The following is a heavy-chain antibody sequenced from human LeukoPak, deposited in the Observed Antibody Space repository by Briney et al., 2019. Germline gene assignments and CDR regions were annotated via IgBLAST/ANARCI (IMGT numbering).Heavy chain of an antibody. Sequence: SETLSLTCTVSGGSISSYYWSWIRQPPGKGLEWIGYIYYSGITNYNPSLKSRITISADTSKNQFSLKLTSVTAADTAVYYCARILGYCSAGSCYPHFDPWGQGTLVTVSS. D-gene: IGHD2-15*01. J-gene: IGHJ5*02. CDR3: ARILGYCSAGSCYPHFDP. CDR1: GGSISSYY. V-gene: IGHV4-59*01. CDR2: IYYSGIT.